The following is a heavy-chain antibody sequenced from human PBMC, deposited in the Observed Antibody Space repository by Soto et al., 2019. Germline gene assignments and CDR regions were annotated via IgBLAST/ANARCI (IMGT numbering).Heavy chain of an antibody. CDR3: AKGLGNAKEV. J-gene: IGHJ6*02. Sequence: GGSIRLSCSSCGLSFGSYGVSWFRQAPGKGLEWVSGLTASGLNTYYTDSVKGRFTISRDNSRNTVYLQMSGLRVEDTAVFHCAKGLGNAKEVWGQGTTVTVSS. CDR2: LTASGLNT. CDR1: GLSFGSYG. V-gene: IGHV3-23*01. D-gene: IGHD2-8*01.